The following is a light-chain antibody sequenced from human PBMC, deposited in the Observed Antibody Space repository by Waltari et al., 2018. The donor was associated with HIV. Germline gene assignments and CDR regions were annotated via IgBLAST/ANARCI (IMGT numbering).Light chain of an antibody. J-gene: IGLJ3*02. CDR2: NNN. V-gene: IGLV1-44*01. Sequence: TKPPPGSGTPGQGATTPCSGAGPKIGGDTGNWYQHLPGTAPKLLIYNNNRRPSGVPDRFSGSKSGTSSSLAISGLQSEDEADYYCASWDGSLNGWVFGGGTKLTVL. CDR3: ASWDGSLNGWV. CDR1: GPKIGGDT.